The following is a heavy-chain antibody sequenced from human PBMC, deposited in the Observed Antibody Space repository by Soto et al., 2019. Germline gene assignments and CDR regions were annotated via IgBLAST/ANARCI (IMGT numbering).Heavy chain of an antibody. CDR1: GYGFSVYY. CDR3: ARGRWELLGGRYGMDV. J-gene: IGHJ6*02. V-gene: IGHV1-2*04. D-gene: IGHD1-26*01. Sequence: VSVNLSCKAAGYGFSVYYMHWGRQAPGQGLEWMGWINPNSGGTNYAQKFQGWVTMTRDTSISTAYMELSRLRSDDTAVYYCARGRWELLGGRYGMDVWGQGTTVTVSS. CDR2: INPNSGGT.